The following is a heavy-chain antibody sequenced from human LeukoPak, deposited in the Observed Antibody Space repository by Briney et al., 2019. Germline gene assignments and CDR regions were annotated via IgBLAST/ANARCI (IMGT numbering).Heavy chain of an antibody. CDR2: IYYSGSS. CDR1: GGSISTYY. J-gene: IGHJ4*02. V-gene: IGHV4-59*01. D-gene: IGHD2-2*01. CDR3: ARGSRCTSYSCGFDY. Sequence: SETLSLTCTVSGGSISTYYWSWIRQPPGKGLEWIGYIYYSGSSNYNPSLKSRVTISVDTSKNQFSLKLSSVTAADTAVYYCARGSRCTSYSCGFDYWGQGTLVTVSS.